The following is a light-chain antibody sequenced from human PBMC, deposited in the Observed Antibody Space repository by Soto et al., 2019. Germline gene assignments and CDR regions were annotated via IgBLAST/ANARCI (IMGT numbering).Light chain of an antibody. Sequence: QSALTQPASVSGSPGQSITISCTGTSNDVGGYKYVSWYQQHPGKAPKLMIYEVDNRPSGVSNRVSGFKSGNTASLTISGLQAADEADYYCTSFTSITTVVFGGGTKLTVL. V-gene: IGLV2-14*01. J-gene: IGLJ2*01. CDR1: SNDVGGYKY. CDR2: EVD. CDR3: TSFTSITTVV.